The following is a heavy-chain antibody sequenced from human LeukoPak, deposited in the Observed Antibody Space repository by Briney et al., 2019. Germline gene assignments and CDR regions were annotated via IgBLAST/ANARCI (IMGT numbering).Heavy chain of an antibody. CDR2: IYTSGST. J-gene: IGHJ4*02. V-gene: IGHV4-61*02. Sequence: SQTLSLTCSVSGGSISSGSDSWSWIRQPAGTGLEWIGRIYTSGSTNYNPSLKSRVTISVDTSKNQFSLKLTSVTAADTAVYYCARESLGPPYYFDYWGQGTLVTVSS. D-gene: IGHD1-26*01. CDR3: ARESLGPPYYFDY. CDR1: GGSISSGSDS.